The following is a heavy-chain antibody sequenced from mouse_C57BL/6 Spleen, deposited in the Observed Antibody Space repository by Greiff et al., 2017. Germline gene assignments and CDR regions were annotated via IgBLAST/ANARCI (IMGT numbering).Heavy chain of an antibody. Sequence: EVQRVESGGGLVKPGGSLKLSCAASGFTFSSYAMSWVRQTPEKRLEWVATISDGGSYTYYPDNVKGRFTISRDNAKNNLYLQMSHLKSEDTAMYYCARDWDRGTWFAYWGQGTLVTVAA. CDR3: ARDWDRGTWFAY. CDR1: GFTFSSYA. V-gene: IGHV5-4*01. CDR2: ISDGGSYT. J-gene: IGHJ3*01. D-gene: IGHD3-3*01.